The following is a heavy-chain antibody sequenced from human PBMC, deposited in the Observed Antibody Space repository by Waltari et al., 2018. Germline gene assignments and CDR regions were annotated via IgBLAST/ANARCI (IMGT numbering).Heavy chain of an antibody. D-gene: IGHD6-13*01. Sequence: EVQLVESGGGLVKPGGSLRLSCAASGFTFSSYSMNWVRQAPGKGLEWVSSISSSSSYIYYADSVKGRFTISRDNSKNTLYLQMNSLRAEDTAVYYCARDMYSSSSFYGMDVWGQGTTVTVSS. V-gene: IGHV3-21*01. CDR2: ISSSSSYI. CDR1: GFTFSSYS. CDR3: ARDMYSSSSFYGMDV. J-gene: IGHJ6*02.